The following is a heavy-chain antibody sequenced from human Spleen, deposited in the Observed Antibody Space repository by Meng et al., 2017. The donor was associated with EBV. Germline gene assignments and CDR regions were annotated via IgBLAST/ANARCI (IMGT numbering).Heavy chain of an antibody. V-gene: IGHV4-34*01. D-gene: IGHD3-10*01. Sequence: QQWGAGLLKPSATLSLTCAVYGGAFSGYYWCWIRQSPGKGLEWIGEINHSGSTNYNPSLKSRVTISVDTSKNQFSLKLSSVTAADTAVYYCAKGSGSYMYYFDYWGQGTLVTVSS. CDR3: AKGSGSYMYYFDY. J-gene: IGHJ4*02. CDR2: INHSGST. CDR1: GGAFSGYY.